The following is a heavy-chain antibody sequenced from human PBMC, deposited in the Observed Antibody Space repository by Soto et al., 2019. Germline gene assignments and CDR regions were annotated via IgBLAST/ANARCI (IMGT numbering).Heavy chain of an antibody. CDR3: AKDRPYYYDSSGYPPWYFDY. CDR2: ISSSSSYI. J-gene: IGHJ4*02. D-gene: IGHD3-22*01. CDR1: GFTFSSYS. V-gene: IGHV3-21*04. Sequence: GGSLRLSCAASGFTFSSYSMNWVRQAPGKGLEWVSSISSSSSYIYYADSVKGRFTISRDNAKNSLYLQMNSLRAEDTAVYYCAKDRPYYYDSSGYPPWYFDYWGQGTLVTGSS.